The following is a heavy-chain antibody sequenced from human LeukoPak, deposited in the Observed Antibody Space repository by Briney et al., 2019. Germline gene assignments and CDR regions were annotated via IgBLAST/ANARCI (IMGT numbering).Heavy chain of an antibody. D-gene: IGHD4-23*01. V-gene: IGHV3-33*06. CDR1: GFTFSSYG. CDR2: IRYDGSNK. Sequence: PGRSLRLSCAASGFTFSSYGMHWVRQAPGKGLEWVAVIRYDGSNKYYADSVKGRFTISRDNSKNTLYLQMNSLRAEDTAVYYCAKDRAIDYGGNPGGFDYWGQGTLVTVSS. J-gene: IGHJ4*02. CDR3: AKDRAIDYGGNPGGFDY.